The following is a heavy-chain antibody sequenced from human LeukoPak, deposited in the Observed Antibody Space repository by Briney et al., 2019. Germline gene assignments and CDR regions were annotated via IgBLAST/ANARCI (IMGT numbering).Heavy chain of an antibody. CDR2: ISSNGGST. CDR1: GFTFSSYA. V-gene: IGHV3-64D*06. CDR3: VNQRAGYSGYDSVLECDY. D-gene: IGHD5-12*01. Sequence: GGSLRLSCSASGFTFSSYAMHWVRQAPGEGLEYVSAISSNGGSTYYADSVKGRFTISRDNSKNTLYLQMSSLRAEDTAVYYCVNQRAGYSGYDSVLECDYWGQGTLVTVSS. J-gene: IGHJ4*02.